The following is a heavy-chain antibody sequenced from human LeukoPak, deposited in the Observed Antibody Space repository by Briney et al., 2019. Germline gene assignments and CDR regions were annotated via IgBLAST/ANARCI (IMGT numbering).Heavy chain of an antibody. Sequence: GGSLRLSCAASGFTFISYWMHWVRQAPGKGLEWVSAISGSGGSTYYADSVKGRFTISRDNSKNTLYLQMNSLRAEDTAVYYCASSTVTTLYYYGMDVWGQGTTVTVSS. D-gene: IGHD4-17*01. CDR2: ISGSGGST. CDR3: ASSTVTTLYYYGMDV. CDR1: GFTFISYW. V-gene: IGHV3-23*01. J-gene: IGHJ6*02.